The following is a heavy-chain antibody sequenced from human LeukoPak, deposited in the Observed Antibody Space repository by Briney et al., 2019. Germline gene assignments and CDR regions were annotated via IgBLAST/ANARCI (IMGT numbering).Heavy chain of an antibody. V-gene: IGHV3-66*01. J-gene: IGHJ4*02. Sequence: PGGSLRLSCEASGFTFSAYAMTWVRQAPGKGLEWVSLIYSSDGAYYADSVKGRFTISRDNSKNTLYLQMNSLRAEDTAVYYCARGAGWWDYWGQGTLVTVSS. CDR2: IYSSDGA. CDR3: ARGAGWWDY. D-gene: IGHD2-15*01. CDR1: GFTFSAYA.